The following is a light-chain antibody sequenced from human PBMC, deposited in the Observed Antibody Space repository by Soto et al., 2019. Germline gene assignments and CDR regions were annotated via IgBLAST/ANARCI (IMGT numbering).Light chain of an antibody. CDR2: GAS. J-gene: IGKJ2*01. CDR1: QTISSN. Sequence: EIVMTQSPATLSVSPGERASRSCRASQTISSNLAWYQQKPGQAPRLLIHGASTRATGVPARFSGSGSGTEFTLTITSLQSEDFAVYYCQQYHNWPPQYTFGQGTQLQI. V-gene: IGKV3-15*01. CDR3: QQYHNWPPQYT.